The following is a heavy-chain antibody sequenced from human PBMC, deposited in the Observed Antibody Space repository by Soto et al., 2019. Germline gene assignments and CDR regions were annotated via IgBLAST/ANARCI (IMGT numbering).Heavy chain of an antibody. CDR3: ARHRIEVVWRGFDF. V-gene: IGHV4-39*01. D-gene: IGHD3-10*01. J-gene: IGHJ4*02. CDR1: ADSRIFTNSS. CDR2: SSYNGGT. Sequence: SATWSLTCTLSADSRIFTNSSCVWIQQPPWTGLLGFGSSSYNGGTFYNPSLKGRVVISFDTSKKQSSLQVTCVTGADTAVYFCARHRIEVVWRGFDFWGQGSPVTVS.